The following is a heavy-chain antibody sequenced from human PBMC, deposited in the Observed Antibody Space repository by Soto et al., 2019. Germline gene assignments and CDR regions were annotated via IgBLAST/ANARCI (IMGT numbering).Heavy chain of an antibody. V-gene: IGHV6-1*01. J-gene: IGHJ5*02. CDR1: GDSASSNSGA. CDR3: ARGWLQGRFDP. D-gene: IGHD6-19*01. CDR2: TYYNSKWNN. Sequence: PSQTLSRTCAISGDSASSNSGAWNWIRQSPSRGLEWLGRTYYNSKWNNDYAVSVRSRITIDPDTSKSQLSLQLNSVTPEDTAVYYCARGWLQGRFDPWGQGTLVTVSS.